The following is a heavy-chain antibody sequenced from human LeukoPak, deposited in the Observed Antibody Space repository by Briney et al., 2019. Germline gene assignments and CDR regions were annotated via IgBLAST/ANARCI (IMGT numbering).Heavy chain of an antibody. J-gene: IGHJ4*02. CDR2: VIPIFGTA. D-gene: IGHD6-6*01. V-gene: IGHV1-69*05. CDR1: GGTFSSYA. CDR3: ARGQALVRGFDY. Sequence: GASVKVSCKASGGTFSSYAIRWVRQAPGQGREWMGGVIPIFGTANYAQKFQGRVTITTDASTSTAYMELSSLRSEDTAVYYCARGQALVRGFDYWGQGTLVTVSS.